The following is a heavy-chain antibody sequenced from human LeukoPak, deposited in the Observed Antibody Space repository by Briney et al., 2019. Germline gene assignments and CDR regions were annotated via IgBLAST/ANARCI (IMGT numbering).Heavy chain of an antibody. D-gene: IGHD2-15*01. CDR2: ISVSGDKT. CDR1: GFPFRNSA. CDR3: ATRGGGTCSSYYLDN. J-gene: IGHJ4*02. Sequence: PGGSLRLSCAASGFPFRNSAMSWVRQAPGKGLDWVSAISVSGDKTYYADSVKGRFTISRDNSKNTLYLQMNSLRGEDTAVYYCATRGGGTCSSYYLDNWGQGTLVTVSS. V-gene: IGHV3-23*01.